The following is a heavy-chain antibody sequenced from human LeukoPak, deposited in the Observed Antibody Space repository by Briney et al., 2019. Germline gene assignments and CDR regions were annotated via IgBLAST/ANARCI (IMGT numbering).Heavy chain of an antibody. CDR1: GYTFTSYY. Sequence: ASVKVSCKASGYTFTSYYMHWVRQAPGQGLEWMGIINPSGGSTSYAQKFQGRVTMTRDMSTSTVYMELSSLRSEDTAVYYCARGNSGSGSRQHLYYWGQGTLVTVSS. J-gene: IGHJ4*02. CDR2: INPSGGST. V-gene: IGHV1-46*01. D-gene: IGHD2-15*01. CDR3: ARGNSGSGSRQHLYY.